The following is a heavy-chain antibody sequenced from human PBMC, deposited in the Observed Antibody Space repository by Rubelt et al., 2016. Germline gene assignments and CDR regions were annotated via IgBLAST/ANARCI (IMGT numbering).Heavy chain of an antibody. J-gene: IGHJ4*02. D-gene: IGHD3-10*01. CDR1: GGSFSGYY. CDR3: SIGTYDSGSYYPLNY. Sequence: QVQLQQWGAGLLKPSETLSLTCAVYGGSFSGYYWSWIRQTPGKGLDWIGEINHSGSTSYNPSLQRRVTISVDTSKNQFSLNLNSVTASDTAIYFCSIGTYDSGSYYPLNYWGQGTPVTVSS. V-gene: IGHV4-34*02. CDR2: INHSGST.